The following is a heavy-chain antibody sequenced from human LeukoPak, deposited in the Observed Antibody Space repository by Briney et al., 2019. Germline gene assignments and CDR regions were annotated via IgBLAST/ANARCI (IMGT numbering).Heavy chain of an antibody. J-gene: IGHJ1*01. CDR3: ATPDKPDLRLWADFQH. CDR1: GYTLTELS. D-gene: IGHD5-18*01. V-gene: IGHV1-24*01. Sequence: ASVKVSCKVSGYTLTELSMHWVRQAPGKGLEWMGGFDPEDGETIYAQKFQGRVTMTEDTSTDTAYMELSSLRSEDTAVYYCATPDKPDLRLWADFQHWGQGTLVTVSS. CDR2: FDPEDGET.